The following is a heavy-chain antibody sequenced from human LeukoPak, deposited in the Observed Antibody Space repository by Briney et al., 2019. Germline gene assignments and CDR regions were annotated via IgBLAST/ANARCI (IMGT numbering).Heavy chain of an antibody. J-gene: IGHJ4*02. CDR1: GYTFTSYY. D-gene: IGHD3-3*01. CDR3: ARAGIFGVVIDY. CDR2: INPSGGST. Sequence: ASVTVSCKASGYTFTSYYMHWVRPAPGQGLEWMGIINPSGGSTSYAQKFQGRVTMTRDTSTSTVYMELSSLRSEDTAVYYCARAGIFGVVIDYWGQGTLVTVSS. V-gene: IGHV1-46*01.